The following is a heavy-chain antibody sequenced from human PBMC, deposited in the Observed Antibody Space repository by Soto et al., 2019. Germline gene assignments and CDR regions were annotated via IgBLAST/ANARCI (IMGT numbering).Heavy chain of an antibody. CDR3: ARDGCSSTSCYVSLFWFDP. Sequence: ASVKVSCKASGYTFTSYGISWVRQAPGQGLEWMGWISAYNGNTNYAQKLQGRVTMTTDTSTSTAYMELRSLRSDDTAVYYCARDGCSSTSCYVSLFWFDPWGQGTLVTVSS. J-gene: IGHJ5*02. CDR2: ISAYNGNT. V-gene: IGHV1-18*01. D-gene: IGHD2-2*01. CDR1: GYTFTSYG.